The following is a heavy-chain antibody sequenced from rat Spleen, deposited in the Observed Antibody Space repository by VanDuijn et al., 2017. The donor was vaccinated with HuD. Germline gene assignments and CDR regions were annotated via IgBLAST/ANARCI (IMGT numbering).Heavy chain of an antibody. J-gene: IGHJ2*01. CDR2: ITNTGGGI. CDR1: GFTFNDYW. V-gene: IGHV5-31*01. Sequence: EVQLVESGGDLVQPGRSLKLSCVASGFTFNDYWMTWIRQAPGKGLEWVSSITNTGGGIYYPDSVKGRFTISRDNAKSSLYLQMDSLRSEDTATYHCARRHYGYTDYFDYWGQGVMVTVSS. CDR3: ARRHYGYTDYFDY. D-gene: IGHD1-9*01.